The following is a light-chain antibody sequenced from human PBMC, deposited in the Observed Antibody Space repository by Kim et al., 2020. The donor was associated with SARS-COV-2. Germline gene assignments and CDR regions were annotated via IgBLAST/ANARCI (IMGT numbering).Light chain of an antibody. CDR2: DAS. CDR3: QQYNSWVT. J-gene: IGKJ2*01. V-gene: IGKV1-5*01. CDR1: QSISSW. Sequence: LSASVGDRFTITCRSSQSISSWLAWYQQKPGKAPKLLIYDASSLESGVPSRFSGSGSGTEFTLTISSLQPDDFATYYCQQYNSWVTFGQGTKLEIK.